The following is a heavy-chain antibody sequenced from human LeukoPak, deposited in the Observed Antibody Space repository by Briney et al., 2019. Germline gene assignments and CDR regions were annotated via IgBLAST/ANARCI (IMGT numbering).Heavy chain of an antibody. D-gene: IGHD2-15*01. Sequence: GGSLRLSCAASGFTFSGSAMHWVRQASGKGLEWVGRIRSKANSYATAYAASVKGRFTISRDDSKNTAYLQMNSLKTEDTAVYYCTRQLVVVAANRTRSYYYYYMDVWGKGTTVTISS. CDR2: IRSKANSYAT. J-gene: IGHJ6*03. CDR1: GFTFSGSA. CDR3: TRQLVVVAANRTRSYYYYYMDV. V-gene: IGHV3-73*01.